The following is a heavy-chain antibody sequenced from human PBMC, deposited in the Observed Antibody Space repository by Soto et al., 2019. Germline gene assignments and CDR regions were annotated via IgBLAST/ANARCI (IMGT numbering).Heavy chain of an antibody. J-gene: IGHJ6*02. CDR1: GFTFSSYA. CDR2: ISGSGGST. CDR3: AKDPTVTTAYYYGMDV. D-gene: IGHD4-4*01. Sequence: TGGSLRLSCAASGFTFSSYAMSWVRQAPGKGLEWVSAISGSGGSTYYADSVKGRFTISRDNSKNTLYLQMNSLRAEDTAVYYCAKDPTVTTAYYYGMDVWGQGTTVTVSS. V-gene: IGHV3-23*01.